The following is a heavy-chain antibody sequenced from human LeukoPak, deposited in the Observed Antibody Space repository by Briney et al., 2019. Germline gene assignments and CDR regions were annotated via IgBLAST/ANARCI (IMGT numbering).Heavy chain of an antibody. V-gene: IGHV3-13*04. CDR1: GFTFSSYD. J-gene: IGHJ4*02. CDR3: SRVGSSGWPNYFDS. Sequence: GGSLRLSCAASGFTFSSYDMHWVRQATGKGLEWVSVIATSGDTYYAGSVKGRFTISRENAKNSLYLQMNSLTAGDTAVYFCSRVGSSGWPNYFDSWGQGTLVTVSS. CDR2: IATSGDT. D-gene: IGHD6-19*01.